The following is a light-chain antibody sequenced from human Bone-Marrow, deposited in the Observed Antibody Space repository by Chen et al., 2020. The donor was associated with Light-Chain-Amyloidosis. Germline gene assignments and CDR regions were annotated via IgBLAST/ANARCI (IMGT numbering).Light chain of an antibody. Sequence: SYELTQPPSVSVSPGQTARITCSGYDLPNKYAYWYQQKPGQAPVLVIHKATERPSGVSERFSGSSAGTPGTLAISGVQAEDYADYHCQSADSSGTYEVIFGGGTKLTVL. CDR2: KAT. J-gene: IGLJ2*01. V-gene: IGLV3-25*03. CDR1: DLPNKY. CDR3: QSADSSGTYEVI.